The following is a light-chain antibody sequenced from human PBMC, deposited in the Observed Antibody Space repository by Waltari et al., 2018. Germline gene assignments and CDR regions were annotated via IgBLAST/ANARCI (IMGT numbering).Light chain of an antibody. CDR3: QSYDSSLRGV. CDR2: GSS. Sequence: QSVLTQPPSVSGAPGQTVTISCTGTPSNIGAGYDVHWYQQVPGAAPKPIIEGSSLRPSGVPDRFSGSKSGTAASLAITGLQAEDDAHYYCQSYDSSLRGVFGGGTKLTV. J-gene: IGLJ3*02. CDR1: PSNIGAGYD. V-gene: IGLV1-40*01.